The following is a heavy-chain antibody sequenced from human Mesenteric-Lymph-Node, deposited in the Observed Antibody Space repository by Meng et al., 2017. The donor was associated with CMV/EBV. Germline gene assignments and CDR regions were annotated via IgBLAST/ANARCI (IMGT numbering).Heavy chain of an antibody. V-gene: IGHV3-23*04. CDR3: AKDYDSSRMYDGI. CDR2: ISILADGT. D-gene: IGHD3-22*01. J-gene: IGHJ4*02. CDR1: GFSFSSYA. Sequence: LRVSVVGELVHAGWPRRLSCAASGFSFSSYAFNWVRQAPGKRLEWVSIISILADGTHYADSVKGRFTISRDNSKNTLYLQMNSLSVDDAALYYCAKDYDSSRMYDGIWGQGTLVTVSS.